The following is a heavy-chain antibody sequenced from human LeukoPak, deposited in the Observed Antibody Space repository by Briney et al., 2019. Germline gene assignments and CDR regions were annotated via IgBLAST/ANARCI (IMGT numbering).Heavy chain of an antibody. V-gene: IGHV4-39*01. CDR1: GGTISSSSYY. CDR3: ARHVRFLEWLSSYYFDY. Sequence: SETLSLTCTVSGGTISSSSYYWGWIRQPPGRGLEWIGSIYYSGTTYYNPSLKSRVTISVDTSKSQFSLRLTSVTAADTAVYYCARHVRFLEWLSSYYFDYWGQGTLVTVSS. J-gene: IGHJ4*02. D-gene: IGHD3-3*01. CDR2: IYYSGTT.